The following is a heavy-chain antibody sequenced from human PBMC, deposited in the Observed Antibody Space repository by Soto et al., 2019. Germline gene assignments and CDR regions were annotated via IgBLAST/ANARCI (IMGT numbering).Heavy chain of an antibody. CDR2: ISSSSSTI. J-gene: IGHJ4*02. Sequence: EVQLVESGGGLVQPGGSLRLSCAASGFTFSSYSMNWVRQAPGKGLEWVSYISSSSSTIYYADSVKGRFTISRDNAKNSLYLQMNSLGAEDTAVYYCARDRCSGGSCYPGQGSGDYWGQGTLVTVSS. D-gene: IGHD2-15*01. CDR1: GFTFSSYS. V-gene: IGHV3-48*01. CDR3: ARDRCSGGSCYPGQGSGDY.